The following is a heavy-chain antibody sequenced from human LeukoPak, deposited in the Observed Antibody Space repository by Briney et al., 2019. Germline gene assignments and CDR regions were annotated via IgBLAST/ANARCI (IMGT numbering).Heavy chain of an antibody. CDR1: GDSISSGDYY. V-gene: IGHV4-61*02. Sequence: SETLSLTCTVSGDSISSGDYYWSWIRQPAGKGLEWIGRISSSGSTNYNPSLKSRVTISVDTSKNQFSLKLSSVTAADTAVYYCARDRRYCSGGSCYGVGDAFDIWGQGTMVTVSS. CDR2: ISSSGST. D-gene: IGHD2-15*01. J-gene: IGHJ3*02. CDR3: ARDRRYCSGGSCYGVGDAFDI.